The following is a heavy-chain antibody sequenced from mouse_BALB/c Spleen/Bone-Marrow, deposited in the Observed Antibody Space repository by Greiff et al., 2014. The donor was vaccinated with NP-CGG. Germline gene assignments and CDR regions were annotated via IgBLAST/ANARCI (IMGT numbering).Heavy chain of an antibody. J-gene: IGHJ4*01. CDR3: ARWRYPYAMDY. CDR1: GYTFTSYY. V-gene: IGHV1S56*01. CDR2: FYPGGGSA. D-gene: IGHD5-1-1*01. Sequence: LVESGPELVKPGASVKMSCKASGYTFTSYYIHWVKQRPGQGLEWIGWFYPGGGSAKYNEKFKDKTTLTADKSSSTAYMLLSSLTSEDSAIYFCARWRYPYAMDYWGQGTSVTVSS.